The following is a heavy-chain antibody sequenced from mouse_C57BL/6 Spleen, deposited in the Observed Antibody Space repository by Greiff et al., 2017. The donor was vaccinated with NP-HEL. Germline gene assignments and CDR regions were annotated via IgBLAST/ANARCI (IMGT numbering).Heavy chain of an antibody. CDR2: ISSGSSTI. D-gene: IGHD2-3*01. V-gene: IGHV5-17*01. CDR3: ATGYSWFAY. Sequence: EVHLVESGGGLVKPGGSLKLSCAASGFTFSDYGMHWVRQAPEKGLEWVAYISSGSSTIYYAATVKGRFTISRDNAKNTLFLQMTSLRSEDTAMYYCATGYSWFAYWGQGTLVTVSA. J-gene: IGHJ3*01. CDR1: GFTFSDYG.